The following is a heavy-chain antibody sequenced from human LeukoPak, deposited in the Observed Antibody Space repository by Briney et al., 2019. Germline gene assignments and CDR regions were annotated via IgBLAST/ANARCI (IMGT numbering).Heavy chain of an antibody. CDR1: GYTLSSYG. CDR2: ISGSGGST. J-gene: IGHJ5*02. CDR3: AKLRDWMWFDP. D-gene: IGHD1-1*01. V-gene: IGHV3-23*01. Sequence: PGGSLRLSCAASGYTLSSYGMSWVRQAPGKGLEWVSTISGSGGSTYYADSVKGRFTISRDNSKNTLYLQINSLRAEDTAVYYCAKLRDWMWFDPWGQGTLVTVSS.